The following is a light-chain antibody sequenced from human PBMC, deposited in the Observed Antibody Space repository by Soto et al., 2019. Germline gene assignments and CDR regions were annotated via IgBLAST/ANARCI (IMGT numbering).Light chain of an antibody. CDR1: ESVNRF. Sequence: EIVMTQSPGPLSVSPGDGATLCCRASESVNRFLAWYQHKPGQAPRLLIYGASTRAAGVPVRFSGSGSGTDFTLTISSLQSEDLAVYCCQQYNTWPRTFGQGTKVEIK. J-gene: IGKJ1*01. CDR2: GAS. V-gene: IGKV3-15*01. CDR3: QQYNTWPRT.